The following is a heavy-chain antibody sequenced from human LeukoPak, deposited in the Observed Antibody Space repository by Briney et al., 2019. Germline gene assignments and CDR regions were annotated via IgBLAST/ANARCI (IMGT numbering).Heavy chain of an antibody. CDR2: IYYSGST. J-gene: IGHJ5*02. CDR3: ARDLGSSGWYWGDNWFDP. Sequence: PSETLSLTCTVSGYSISSGYYWSWIRQPPGKGLEWIGYIYYSGSTNYNPSLKSRVTISVDTSKNQFSLKLSSVTAADTAVYYCARDLGSSGWYWGDNWFDPWGQGTLVTVSS. D-gene: IGHD6-19*01. V-gene: IGHV4-61*01. CDR1: GYSISSGYY.